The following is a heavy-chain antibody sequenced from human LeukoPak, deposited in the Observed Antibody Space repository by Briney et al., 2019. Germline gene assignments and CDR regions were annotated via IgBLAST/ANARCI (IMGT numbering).Heavy chain of an antibody. J-gene: IGHJ6*02. D-gene: IGHD2-8*01. CDR2: TYSDGTT. V-gene: IGHV3-66*02. CDR1: RFSVSGNY. CDR3: AGDPGLRNGMDV. Sequence: PGGSLRLSCAVSRFSVSGNYITWVRQAPGEGLEWVSVTYSDGTTFYADSVKGRFTISRDSSKNTLFIQMNSLRVEDTAVYYCAGDPGLRNGMDVWGQGTTVTVSS.